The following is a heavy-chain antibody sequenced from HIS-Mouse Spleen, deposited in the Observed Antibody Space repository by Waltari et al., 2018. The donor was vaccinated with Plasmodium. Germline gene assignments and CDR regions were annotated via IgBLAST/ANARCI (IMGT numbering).Heavy chain of an antibody. CDR2: ISSSSSYM. CDR3: ARDYYDSSGYYYGYYFDY. V-gene: IGHV3-21*01. J-gene: IGHJ4*02. Sequence: EVQLVESGGGLVKPGGSLRLSCAASGFTFSSYSMNWVRQAPGKGLEWVSSISSSSSYMYYADSVKGRFTISRDNAKNSLYLQMNSLRAEDTAVYYCARDYYDSSGYYYGYYFDYWGQGTLVTVSS. CDR1: GFTFSSYS. D-gene: IGHD3-22*01.